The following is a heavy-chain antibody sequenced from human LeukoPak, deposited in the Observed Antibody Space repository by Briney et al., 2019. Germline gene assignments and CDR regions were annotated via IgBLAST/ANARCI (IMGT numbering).Heavy chain of an antibody. CDR3: ASVGRELLSYFQH. J-gene: IGHJ1*01. CDR1: GGSISSYY. V-gene: IGHV4-59*08. Sequence: SETLSLTCTVSGGSISSYYWSWIRQPPGKGLEWIGYIYYSGSTNYNPSLKSRVTISVDTSKNQFSLKLSSVTAADTAVYYCASVGRELLSYFQHWGQGTLVTVSS. D-gene: IGHD1-26*01. CDR2: IYYSGST.